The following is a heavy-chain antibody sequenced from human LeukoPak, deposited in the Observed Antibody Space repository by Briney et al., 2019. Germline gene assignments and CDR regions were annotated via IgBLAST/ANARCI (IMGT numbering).Heavy chain of an antibody. Sequence: GGSLRLSCAASGFTFSSYSMNWVRQAPGKGLEWVSSISSSSSYIYYADSVKGRFTISRDNAKNSLYLQMNSLRAEDTAAYYCARGVGAIINPFDYWGQGTLVTVSS. CDR1: GFTFSSYS. CDR3: ARGVGAIINPFDY. J-gene: IGHJ4*02. D-gene: IGHD1-26*01. CDR2: ISSSSSYI. V-gene: IGHV3-21*01.